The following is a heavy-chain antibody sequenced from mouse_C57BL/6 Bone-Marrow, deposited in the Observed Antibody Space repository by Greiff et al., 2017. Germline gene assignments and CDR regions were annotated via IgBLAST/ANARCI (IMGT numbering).Heavy chain of an antibody. CDR2: IYPGDGDT. CDR3: ARWRNLMGY. J-gene: IGHJ4*01. Sequence: VQLQQSGPELVKPGASVKISCKASGYAFSSSWMNWVKQRPGKGLEWIGRIYPGDGDTNYNGKFTGKDTRTADKSSSTAYMQLSSVTSEDSAVYFCARWRNLMGYWGQETSVTVSS. V-gene: IGHV1-82*01. CDR1: GYAFSSSW.